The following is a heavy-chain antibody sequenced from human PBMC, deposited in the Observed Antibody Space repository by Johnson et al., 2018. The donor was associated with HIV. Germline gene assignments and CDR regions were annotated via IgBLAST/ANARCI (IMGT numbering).Heavy chain of an antibody. V-gene: IGHV3-7*01. CDR1: GFTFSNHH. Sequence: VQLVESGGGLVQPGGSLRLSCAVSGFTFSNHHMTWVRQAPGTGLEWVANINQDGSDKYYVDSVKGRFTISIDNAQNSLYLQMNSLRAEDTAVYYCGRESTGAGTAFDIWGQGTMVTVSS. CDR2: INQDGSDK. J-gene: IGHJ3*02. CDR3: GRESTGAGTAFDI. D-gene: IGHD2-8*02.